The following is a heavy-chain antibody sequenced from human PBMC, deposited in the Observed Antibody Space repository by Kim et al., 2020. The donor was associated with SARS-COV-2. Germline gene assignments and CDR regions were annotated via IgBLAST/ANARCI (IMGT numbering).Heavy chain of an antibody. CDR2: NT. Sequence: NTRDSQSVQGRVTITRDTSANAAYMELKSLRSEDTAIYYCAREGHEGGYLTWGQGTMVTVSS. D-gene: IGHD3-22*01. V-gene: IGHV1-3*01. J-gene: IGHJ3*01. CDR3: AREGHEGGYLT.